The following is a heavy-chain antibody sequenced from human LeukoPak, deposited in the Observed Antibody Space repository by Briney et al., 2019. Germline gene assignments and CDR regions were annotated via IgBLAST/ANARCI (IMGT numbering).Heavy chain of an antibody. D-gene: IGHD1-26*01. J-gene: IGHJ4*02. V-gene: IGHV3-30-3*01. Sequence: GGSLGLSCAASGFTFSSYAMHWVRQAPGKGLEWVAVISYDGSNKYYADSVKGRFTISRDNSKNTLYLQMNSLRAEDTAVYCCARDRVGATDYFDYWGQGTLVTVSS. CDR2: ISYDGSNK. CDR3: ARDRVGATDYFDY. CDR1: GFTFSSYA.